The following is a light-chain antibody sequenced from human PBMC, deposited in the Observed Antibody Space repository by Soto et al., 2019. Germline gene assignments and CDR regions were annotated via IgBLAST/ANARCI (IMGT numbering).Light chain of an antibody. Sequence: EIQMTQSPSSLSASVGDRVTITCRASQSISSYLNWYQQKPGKAPTLLIYAASSLQSGVPSRFSGSGSGTDFTLTISSLQPEDFAIYYCQQSYSTLITFGQGTRLEI. CDR1: QSISSY. J-gene: IGKJ5*01. V-gene: IGKV1-39*01. CDR3: QQSYSTLIT. CDR2: AAS.